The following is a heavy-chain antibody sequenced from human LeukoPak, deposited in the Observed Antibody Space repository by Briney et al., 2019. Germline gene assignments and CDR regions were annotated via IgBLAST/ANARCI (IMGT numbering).Heavy chain of an antibody. D-gene: IGHD3-22*01. CDR3: GYDSSGYSSFDY. CDR1: GFTFSNYW. J-gene: IGHJ4*02. Sequence: PGGSLRLSCAASGFTFSNYWMHWVRHAPGKGLVWVSRINSDGSGALYADSVKGRFTISRDNAKNTLYLQMNSLRAEDTAVYYCGYDSSGYSSFDYWGQGTLVTVSS. CDR2: INSDGSGA. V-gene: IGHV3-74*03.